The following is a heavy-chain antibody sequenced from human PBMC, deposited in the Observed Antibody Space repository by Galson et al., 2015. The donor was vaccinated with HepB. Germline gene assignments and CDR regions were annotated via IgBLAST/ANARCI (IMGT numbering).Heavy chain of an antibody. V-gene: IGHV4-4*01. CDR3: SRRVEGSSQVDS. D-gene: IGHD5-24*01. Sequence: ETLSLTCVVSGGSIGGNNWWTWVRQPPGKGLEWIGQIYHSGSTIYNPSLKSRVTISVDKSKNQFSVKVTSVSAADTAVYFCSRRVEGSSQVDSWGQGTLVTVSS. CDR1: GGSIGGNNW. J-gene: IGHJ4*02. CDR2: IYHSGST.